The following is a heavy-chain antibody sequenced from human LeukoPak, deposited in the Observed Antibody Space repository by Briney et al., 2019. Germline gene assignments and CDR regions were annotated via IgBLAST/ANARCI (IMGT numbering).Heavy chain of an antibody. CDR1: GFTFSSYW. Sequence: GGSLRLSCAASGFTFSSYWMSWVRQAPGKGLEWVANIKKDGSEKYYVDSVKGRFTISRDNAKNSLYLQMNSLRAEDTAVYYCARGYSSSAWGYWGQGTLVTVSS. D-gene: IGHD6-6*01. CDR2: IKKDGSEK. CDR3: ARGYSSSAWGY. J-gene: IGHJ4*02. V-gene: IGHV3-7*01.